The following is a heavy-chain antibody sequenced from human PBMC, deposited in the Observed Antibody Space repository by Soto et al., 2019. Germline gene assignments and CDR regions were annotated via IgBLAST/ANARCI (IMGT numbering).Heavy chain of an antibody. CDR3: ARLGRTDYGEPFMLY. D-gene: IGHD4-17*01. J-gene: IGHJ4*02. CDR2: IYYSGST. CDR1: GGSISSTSSY. Sequence: TSETLSLTCTVSGGSISSTSSYWGWIRQPPGKGLEWIGSIYYSGSTNYNASLKSRVTISVDTSRNQFSLKLTSVTAADTAVYYCARLGRTDYGEPFMLYWGQGTLVTVSS. V-gene: IGHV4-39*01.